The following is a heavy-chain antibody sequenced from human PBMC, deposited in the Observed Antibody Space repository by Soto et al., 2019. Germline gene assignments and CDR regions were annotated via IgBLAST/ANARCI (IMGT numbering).Heavy chain of an antibody. J-gene: IGHJ4*02. V-gene: IGHV3-21*06. CDR3: ARDKVRQIDY. Sequence: GGSLRLSCEASGFSFGRHSMNWVRQAPGKGLEWVSSIGNDPSYLYYAGSVKGRFTISRDNAKNSLYLQMNSLRAEDTAVYYCARDKVRQIDYWGQGTLVTVSS. CDR2: IGNDPSYL. CDR1: GFSFGRHS.